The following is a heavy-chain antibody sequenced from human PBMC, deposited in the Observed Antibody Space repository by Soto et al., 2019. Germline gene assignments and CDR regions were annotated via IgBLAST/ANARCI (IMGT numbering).Heavy chain of an antibody. Sequence: QVQLVQSGAEVKKPGASVKVSCKASGYTFTSYDINWVRQATGQGLEWMGWMNPNSGNTGYAQKFQGRVTMTRNTTMSPAYMELSRLRSEDTAVYYCSRGPRDYGDFGFDPRGQGTLVTVSS. J-gene: IGHJ5*02. CDR3: SRGPRDYGDFGFDP. CDR2: MNPNSGNT. V-gene: IGHV1-8*01. CDR1: GYTFTSYD. D-gene: IGHD4-17*01.